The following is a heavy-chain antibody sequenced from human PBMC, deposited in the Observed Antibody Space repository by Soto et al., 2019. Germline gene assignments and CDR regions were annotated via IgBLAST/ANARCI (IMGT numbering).Heavy chain of an antibody. CDR1: GFAFSTYA. V-gene: IGHV3-30*18. J-gene: IGHJ6*02. D-gene: IGHD5-18*01. CDR2: TSHDGRNQ. CDR3: AKDGGYSYGYSPRYYYGMDV. Sequence: GSLRLSCEGSGFAFSTYAIHWVRQAPAKGLEWVAVTSHDGRNQYFADSVKGRFTISRDNSKNTLYLQMNSLRAEDTAVYYCAKDGGYSYGYSPRYYYGMDVWGQGTTVTVSS.